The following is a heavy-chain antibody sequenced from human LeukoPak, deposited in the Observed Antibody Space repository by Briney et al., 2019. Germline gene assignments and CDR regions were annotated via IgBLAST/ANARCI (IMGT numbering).Heavy chain of an antibody. Sequence: GGSLRLSCAASGFTFSSYGMHWVRQAPGKGLEWVAVISYDGSNKYYADSAKGRFTISRDNSKNTLYLQMNSLRAEDTAVYYCAKPGYSGYGAPFGYWGQGTLVTVSS. D-gene: IGHD5-12*01. CDR3: AKPGYSGYGAPFGY. CDR2: ISYDGSNK. J-gene: IGHJ4*02. V-gene: IGHV3-30*18. CDR1: GFTFSSYG.